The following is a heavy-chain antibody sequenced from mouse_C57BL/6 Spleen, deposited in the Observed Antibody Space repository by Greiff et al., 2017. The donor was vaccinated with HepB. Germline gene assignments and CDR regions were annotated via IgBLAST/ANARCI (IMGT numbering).Heavy chain of an antibody. J-gene: IGHJ4*01. CDR2: ISSGSSTI. V-gene: IGHV5-17*01. D-gene: IGHD1-1*01. CDR3: ARGATVVARDYAMDY. Sequence: EVMLVESGGGLVKPGGSLKLSCAASGFTFSDYGMHWVRQAPEKGLEWVAYISSGSSTIYYADTVKGRFTISRDNAKNTLFLQMTSLRSEDTAMYYCARGATVVARDYAMDYWGQGTSVTVSS. CDR1: GFTFSDYG.